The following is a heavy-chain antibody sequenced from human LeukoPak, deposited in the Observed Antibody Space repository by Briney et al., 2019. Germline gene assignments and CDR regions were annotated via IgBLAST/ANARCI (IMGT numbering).Heavy chain of an antibody. V-gene: IGHV3-30*18. CDR3: AKDEMVYATHYYYYGMDV. D-gene: IGHD2-8*01. Sequence: GGSLRLSCAASGFSISNYGMHWVRQAPGKGLEWVAFISYDESNEQYADSVRGRFTISRDNSKNTLYLQANSLRGEDTAVYLCAKDEMVYATHYYYYGMDVWGQGTTVTVSS. CDR1: GFSISNYG. J-gene: IGHJ6*02. CDR2: ISYDESNE.